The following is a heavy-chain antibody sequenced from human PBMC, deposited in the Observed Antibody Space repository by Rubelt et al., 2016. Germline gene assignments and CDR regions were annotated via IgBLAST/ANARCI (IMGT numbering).Heavy chain of an antibody. V-gene: IGHV3-33*06. J-gene: IGHJ6*03. Sequence: VAVIWYDGSNKYYADSVKGRFTISRDNSKNTLYLQMSSLRAEDTAVYYCVKVNWIYYYYMDVWGKGTTVTVSS. CDR3: VKVNWIYYYYMDV. CDR2: IWYDGSNK. D-gene: IGHD1-1*01.